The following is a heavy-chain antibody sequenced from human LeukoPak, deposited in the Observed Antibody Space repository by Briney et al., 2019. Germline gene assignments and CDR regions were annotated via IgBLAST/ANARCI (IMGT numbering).Heavy chain of an antibody. D-gene: IGHD1-26*01. CDR1: GGSISTYY. Sequence: SETLSLTCTVSGGSISTYYWTWIRQPPGKGLEWIWYIYYSGSTNYNPSLKSRVTISVDTSKNQFSLKLSSVTAADTAVYYCARTVGALYDAFNIWGQGTMVTVSS. CDR3: ARTVGALYDAFNI. CDR2: IYYSGST. J-gene: IGHJ3*02. V-gene: IGHV4-59*08.